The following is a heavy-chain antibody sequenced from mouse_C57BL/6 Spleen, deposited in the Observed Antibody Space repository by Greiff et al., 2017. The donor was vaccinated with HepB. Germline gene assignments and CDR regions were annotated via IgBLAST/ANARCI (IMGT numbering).Heavy chain of an antibody. CDR3: AIGDDGYLAWFAY. V-gene: IGHV1-74*01. CDR2: IHPSDSDT. CDR1: GYTFTSYW. D-gene: IGHD2-3*01. J-gene: IGHJ3*01. Sequence: VKLQQPGAELVKPGASVKVSCKASGYTFTSYWMHWVKQRPGQGLEWIGRIHPSDSDTNYNQKFKGKATLTVDKSSSTAYMQLSSLTSEDSAVYYCAIGDDGYLAWFAYWGQGTLVTVSA.